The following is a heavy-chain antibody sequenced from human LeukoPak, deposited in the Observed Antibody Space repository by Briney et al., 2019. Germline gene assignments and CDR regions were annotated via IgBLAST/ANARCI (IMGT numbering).Heavy chain of an antibody. D-gene: IGHD3-3*01. CDR3: ARRGGGANFDFWSGLDY. J-gene: IGHJ4*02. CDR1: GYTFTNYG. Sequence: GASVKVSCKAAGYTFTNYGVFWVRQAPGQGLEWMAWISALNGNTNYAWDLLGRVTLTTDSSTSTAYMELTGLRSDDTAVYYCARRGGGANFDFWSGLDYWGQGTLVTVSS. CDR2: ISALNGNT. V-gene: IGHV1-18*01.